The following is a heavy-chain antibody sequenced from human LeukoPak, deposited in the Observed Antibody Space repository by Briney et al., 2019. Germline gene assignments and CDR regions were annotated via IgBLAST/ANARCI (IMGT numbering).Heavy chain of an antibody. CDR3: ARQGLGLERRPLYYYYGMDV. Sequence: ASVKVSCKASGGTFSSYAISRVRQAPGQGLEWMGGIIPIFGTANYAQKFQGRVTITADESTSTAYMELSSLRSEDTAVYYCARQGLGLERRPLYYYYGMDVWGQGTTVTVSS. CDR2: IIPIFGTA. V-gene: IGHV1-69*13. J-gene: IGHJ6*02. CDR1: GGTFSSYA. D-gene: IGHD1-1*01.